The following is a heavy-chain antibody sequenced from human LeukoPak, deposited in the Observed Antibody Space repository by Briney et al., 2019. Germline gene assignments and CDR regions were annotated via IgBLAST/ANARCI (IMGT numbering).Heavy chain of an antibody. D-gene: IGHD6-13*01. CDR2: IKQDGSEK. Sequence: GGSLRLSCAASGFTFSSYWMSWVRQAPGKGLEWVANIKQDGSEKDYVDSVKGRFTISRDNAKNPLYLQMNSLRVEDTAVYYCARDLITAAGTTYYYYYGMDVWGQGTTVTVSS. V-gene: IGHV3-7*01. CDR1: GFTFSSYW. CDR3: ARDLITAAGTTYYYYYGMDV. J-gene: IGHJ6*02.